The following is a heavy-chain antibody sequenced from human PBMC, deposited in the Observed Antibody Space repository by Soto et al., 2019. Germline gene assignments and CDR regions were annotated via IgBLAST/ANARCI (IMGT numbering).Heavy chain of an antibody. J-gene: IGHJ4*02. D-gene: IGHD6-19*01. CDR3: AREAITVAALLDY. CDR1: GYIFTRYP. CDR2: ITAGNGNT. Sequence: QVHLVQSGAEVKKPGASVKVSCKASGYIFTRYPMHWVRQAPGQRLEWTGWITAGNGNTKYSHKLQGRVSITRDTSASTVYLELSSLRSEDTAVYFCAREAITVAALLDYWGQGTLVTVSS. V-gene: IGHV1-3*01.